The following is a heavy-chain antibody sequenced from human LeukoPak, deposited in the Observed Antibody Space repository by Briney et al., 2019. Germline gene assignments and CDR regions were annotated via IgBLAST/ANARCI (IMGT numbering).Heavy chain of an antibody. CDR1: GFTFSTYN. CDR2: ISCDSDSI. CDR3: AIDAWDLPLDAFDI. J-gene: IGHJ3*02. Sequence: GGSLTLSCAASGFTFSTYNMSWVGQAPGKGLEWVSYISCDSDSIYYADSVKGRFTISRDNAKNSLYLQMNSLRDEDTAVYYCAIDAWDLPLDAFDIWGQGTMVTVSS. D-gene: IGHD1-26*01. V-gene: IGHV3-48*02.